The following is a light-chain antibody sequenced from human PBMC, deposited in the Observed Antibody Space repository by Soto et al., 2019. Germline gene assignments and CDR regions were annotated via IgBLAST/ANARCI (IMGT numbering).Light chain of an antibody. V-gene: IGKV3-11*01. CDR3: QQRSTWPGT. Sequence: EIVLTQSPATLSLSPGERASFSCRASQNISSYLAWYQQKPGQAPRLLIFDASNRDTDIPARVGGSGSGTDFTLTISSLEPEDFAVYDCQQRSTWPGTFGQGTKVDIK. CDR1: QNISSY. CDR2: DAS. J-gene: IGKJ2*02.